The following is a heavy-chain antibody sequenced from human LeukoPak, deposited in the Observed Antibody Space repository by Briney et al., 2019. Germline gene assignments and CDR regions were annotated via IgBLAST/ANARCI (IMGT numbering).Heavy chain of an antibody. CDR1: GFTFCSYS. CDR3: ARDEQYCSSTSCDSPYFDY. V-gene: IGHV3-21*01. J-gene: IGHJ4*02. Sequence: GGSLRLSCAASGFTFCSYSMNWVRQAPGKGLEWVSSISSSSSYIYYADSVKGRFTISRDNAKNSLYLQMNSLRAEDTAVYYCARDEQYCSSTSCDSPYFDYWGQGTLVTVSS. CDR2: ISSSSSYI. D-gene: IGHD2-2*01.